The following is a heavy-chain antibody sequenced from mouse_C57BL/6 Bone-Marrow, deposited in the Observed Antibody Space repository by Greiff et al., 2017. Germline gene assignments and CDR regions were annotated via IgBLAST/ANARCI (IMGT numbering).Heavy chain of an antibody. Sequence: EVQLQQSGTVLARPGASVKMSCKTSGYTFTSYWMHWVKQRPGQGLEWIGAIYPGNSDTSYNQKFKGKAKLTAVTSASTAYMELSSLTNEDSAVYYCTRGITTVVALFAYWGQGTLVTVSA. V-gene: IGHV1-5*01. J-gene: IGHJ3*01. CDR3: TRGITTVVALFAY. CDR2: IYPGNSDT. D-gene: IGHD1-1*01. CDR1: GYTFTSYW.